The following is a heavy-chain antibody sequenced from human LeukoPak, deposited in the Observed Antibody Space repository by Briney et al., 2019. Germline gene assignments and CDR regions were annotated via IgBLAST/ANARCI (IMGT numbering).Heavy chain of an antibody. D-gene: IGHD4-17*01. Sequence: ASVKVSCKVSGYTLTELSMHWVRQAPGKGLEWMGGFDPEGGETIYAQKFQGRVTMTEDTSTDTAYMELSSLRSEDTAVYYCAXXXAMTTXTTFFLWGQGTLVTVSS. J-gene: IGHJ4*02. CDR2: FDPEGGET. V-gene: IGHV1-24*01. CDR3: AXXXAMTTXTTFFL. CDR1: GYTLTELS.